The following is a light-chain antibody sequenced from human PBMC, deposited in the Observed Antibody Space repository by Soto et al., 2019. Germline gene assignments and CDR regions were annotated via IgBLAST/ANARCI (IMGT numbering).Light chain of an antibody. CDR3: CSYAGSSTVV. CDR2: DVS. V-gene: IGLV2-23*02. CDR1: SSDVGGQNA. J-gene: IGLJ2*01. Sequence: QSALTQPASVSGSPGQSTTISCTGTSSDVGGQNAVSWYQQHPGKAPKFIIYDVSKRPSGVSSRFSGSKSGNTASLTISGLQAEDEADYYCCSYAGSSTVVFGGGTKVTVL.